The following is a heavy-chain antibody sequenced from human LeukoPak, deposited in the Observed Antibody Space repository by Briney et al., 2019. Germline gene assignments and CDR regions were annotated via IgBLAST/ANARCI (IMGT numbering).Heavy chain of an antibody. CDR1: GFTFSSYA. CDR3: ASADYDYVWGSYRPGN. V-gene: IGHV3-23*01. D-gene: IGHD3-16*02. J-gene: IGHJ4*02. CDR2: ISGSGGST. Sequence: GGSLRLSCAASGFTFSSYAMSWVRQAPGKGLEWVSAISGSGGSTYYAESVKGRFTISRDNSKNTLYLQMNSLRAEDTAVYYCASADYDYVWGSYRPGNWGQGTLVTVSS.